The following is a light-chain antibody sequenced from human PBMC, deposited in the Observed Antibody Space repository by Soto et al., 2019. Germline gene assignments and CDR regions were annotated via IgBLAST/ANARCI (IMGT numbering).Light chain of an antibody. J-gene: IGKJ1*01. V-gene: IGKV3-20*01. CDR2: GAS. CDR3: QQYDTSPRT. Sequence: EIVLTQSPGTLSLSPGERATLSCRASQSVSNRYLAWYQQKPGQAPGLLIYGASTRGTDTPDRFSGSGSGTDFTLTISRLQPEDSAVYYCQQYDTSPRTFGQGTRVEIK. CDR1: QSVSNRY.